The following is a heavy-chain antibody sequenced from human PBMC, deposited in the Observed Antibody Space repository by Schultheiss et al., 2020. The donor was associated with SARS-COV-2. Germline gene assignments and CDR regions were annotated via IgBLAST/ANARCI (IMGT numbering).Heavy chain of an antibody. CDR1: GYSISSGYY. D-gene: IGHD6-19*01. CDR2: IYHSGST. J-gene: IGHJ6*02. V-gene: IGHV4-38-2*01. Sequence: SQTLSLTCAVSGYSISSGYYWGWIRQPPGKGLEWIGSIYHSGSTYYNPSLKSRVTISVDKSKNQFSLNLSSVTAADTAVYYCARGRFRGWYYYGMDVWGQGTTVTVSS. CDR3: ARGRFRGWYYYGMDV.